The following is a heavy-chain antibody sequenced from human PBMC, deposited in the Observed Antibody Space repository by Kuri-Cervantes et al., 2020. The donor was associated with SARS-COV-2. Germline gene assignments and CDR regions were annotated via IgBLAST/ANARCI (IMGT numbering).Heavy chain of an antibody. Sequence: SGPTLVKPTQTLTLTCTFSGFSLSTSEVGVGWIRQPPGKALEWLALIYWDDDKRYGPSLKSRLTITKDTSKNQVVLTMTNMDPVDTATYYFAHSISPYYDYVWGSYRYTGLRRYYFDYWGQGTLVTVSS. V-gene: IGHV2-5*05. CDR2: IYWDDDK. CDR1: GFSLSTSEVG. J-gene: IGHJ4*02. D-gene: IGHD3-16*02. CDR3: AHSISPYYDYVWGSYRYTGLRRYYFDY.